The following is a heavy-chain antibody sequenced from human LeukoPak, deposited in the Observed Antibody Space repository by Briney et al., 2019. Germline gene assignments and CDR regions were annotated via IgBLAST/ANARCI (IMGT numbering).Heavy chain of an antibody. J-gene: IGHJ5*02. CDR3: ARGAAGSNELVPVHPYNWSDP. CDR1: GYTFTSYG. D-gene: IGHD6-6*01. Sequence: ASVKVSCKASGYTFTSYGISWVRQAPGQGLEWMGWISAYNGNTNYAQKLQGRVTMTTDTSTSTAYMELRSLRSDDTAVYYCARGAAGSNELVPVHPYNWSDPWGQGTLVTVSS. V-gene: IGHV1-18*01. CDR2: ISAYNGNT.